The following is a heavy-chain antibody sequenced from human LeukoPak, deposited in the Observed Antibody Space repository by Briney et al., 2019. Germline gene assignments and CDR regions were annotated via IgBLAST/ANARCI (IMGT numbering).Heavy chain of an antibody. J-gene: IGHJ4*02. Sequence: GGSLRLSCAGSGFSFSSYGMHWVRQAPGKGLEWMAFIRSDGSNKYYADSVKGRFTISGDNSKNMLYLQMNSLGTEDTAVYYCAKDRWGAVASFDYWGQGTLVTVSS. D-gene: IGHD6-19*01. V-gene: IGHV3-30*02. CDR2: IRSDGSNK. CDR1: GFSFSSYG. CDR3: AKDRWGAVASFDY.